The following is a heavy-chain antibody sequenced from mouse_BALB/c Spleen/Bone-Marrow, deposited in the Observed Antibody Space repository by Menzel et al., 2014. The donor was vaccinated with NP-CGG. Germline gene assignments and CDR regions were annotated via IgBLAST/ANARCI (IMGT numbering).Heavy chain of an antibody. CDR2: IDPANDNS. V-gene: IGHV14-3*02. D-gene: IGHD1-1*01. CDR1: GFNIKDTF. J-gene: IGHJ2*01. CDR3: TRNYVSHYSDY. Sequence: EVQLQQSGAELVKPGASVKLSCAASGFNIKDTFIHWVKQRPEQGLEWIGSIDPANDNSKFDPKFQGKATLTADTSSNTAYLQLSSLTSEDTAVYFCTRNYVSHYSDYWGQGTTLTVSS.